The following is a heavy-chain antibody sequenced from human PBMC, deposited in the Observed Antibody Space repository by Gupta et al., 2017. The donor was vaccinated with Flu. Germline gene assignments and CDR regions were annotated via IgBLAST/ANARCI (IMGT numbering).Heavy chain of an antibody. V-gene: IGHV3-33*01. CDR3: ARERIAVLYGMDV. Sequence: QVQLVESGGGVVQPGRSMRLSCAASGFIFSSYGVQWVRQAPGKGLEWVAVIWYDGSNKYYADSVKGRFTISRDNSKNTLYLQMNSLRAEDTAVYYCARERIAVLYGMDVWGQGTTVTVSS. CDR2: IWYDGSNK. D-gene: IGHD6-19*01. CDR1: GFIFSSYG. J-gene: IGHJ6*02.